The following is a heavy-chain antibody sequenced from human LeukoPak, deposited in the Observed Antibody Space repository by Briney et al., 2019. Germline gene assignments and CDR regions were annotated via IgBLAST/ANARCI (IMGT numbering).Heavy chain of an antibody. D-gene: IGHD6-13*01. Sequence: ASVKVSCKASGYTFTNYYIHWVRQAPGQGPEWMGVISPSGGSTIYAQKFKGRVTLTRDMSTSTDYLELSSLRSDDTAVYYCATLAAAGRIDYWGQGTLVTVSS. CDR1: GYTFTNYY. CDR2: ISPSGGST. J-gene: IGHJ4*02. CDR3: ATLAAAGRIDY. V-gene: IGHV1-46*01.